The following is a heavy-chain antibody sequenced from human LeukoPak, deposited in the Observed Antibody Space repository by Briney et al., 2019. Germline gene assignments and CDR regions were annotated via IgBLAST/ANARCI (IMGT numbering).Heavy chain of an antibody. V-gene: IGHV5-51*01. CDR3: AKQEGPTSYYYGMDV. CDR2: IYPGDSDT. J-gene: IGHJ6*02. Sequence: GESLKISCKGSGYSFTSYWIVWVRQMPGKGLEWMGIIYPGDSDTRYSPSFQGQVTISVDKSISTAYLQWSSLKASDTAIYYCAKQEGPTSYYYGMDVWGQGTTVTVSS. CDR1: GYSFTSYW.